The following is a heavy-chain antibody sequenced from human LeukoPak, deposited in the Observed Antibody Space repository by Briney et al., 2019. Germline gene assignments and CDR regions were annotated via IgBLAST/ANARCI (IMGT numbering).Heavy chain of an antibody. D-gene: IGHD3-10*01. CDR3: AKDIAQVVRGMYGMDV. J-gene: IGHJ6*02. V-gene: IGHV3-9*01. Sequence: PGRSLRLSCAASGFTFDDYAMHWVRQAPGKGLEWVSGISWNSGSIGYADSVKGRFTISRDNAKNSLYLQMNSLRAEDTALYYCAKDIAQVVRGMYGMDVWGQGTTVTVSS. CDR2: ISWNSGSI. CDR1: GFTFDDYA.